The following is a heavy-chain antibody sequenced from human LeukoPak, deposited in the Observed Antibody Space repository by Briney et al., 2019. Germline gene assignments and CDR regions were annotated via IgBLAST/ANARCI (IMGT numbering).Heavy chain of an antibody. V-gene: IGHV1-69*04. J-gene: IGHJ4*02. CDR2: IIPILGIA. D-gene: IGHD5-18*01. CDR3: ARARIQSGYSYGFVY. CDR1: GGTFSSYA. Sequence: ASVKVSCKASGGTFSSYAISWVRQAPGQGLEWMGRIIPILGIANYAQKFQGRVTITADKSTSTAYMELSSLRSEDTAVYYCARARIQSGYSYGFVYWGQGTLVTVSS.